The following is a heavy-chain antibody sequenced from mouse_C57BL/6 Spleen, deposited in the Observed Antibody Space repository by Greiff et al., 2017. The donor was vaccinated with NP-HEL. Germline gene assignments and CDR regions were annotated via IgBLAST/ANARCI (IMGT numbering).Heavy chain of an antibody. D-gene: IGHD2-3*01. Sequence: EVQLQQSGAELVKPGASVKLSCTASGFNIKDYYMHWVKQRTEQGLEWIGRIDPEDGETKYAPNFQGKATITADTSSNTAYLQLSSLTSEDTAGYYSARGDGYFHWYLDVWGTGTTVTVSS. V-gene: IGHV14-2*01. J-gene: IGHJ1*03. CDR3: ARGDGYFHWYLDV. CDR1: GFNIKDYY. CDR2: IDPEDGET.